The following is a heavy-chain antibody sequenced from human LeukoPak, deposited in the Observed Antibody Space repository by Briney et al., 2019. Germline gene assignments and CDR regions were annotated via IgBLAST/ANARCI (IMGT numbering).Heavy chain of an antibody. CDR1: GGSIGSSSYY. Sequence: SETLSLTCTVSGGSIGSSSYYWGWIRQPPGKGLEWIGSIYYSGSTYYNPSLKSRVTISVDTSKNQFSLELSSVTAADTAVYYCARLGVAARPGDYWGQGTLVTVSS. V-gene: IGHV4-39*01. CDR2: IYYSGST. D-gene: IGHD6-6*01. CDR3: ARLGVAARPGDY. J-gene: IGHJ4*02.